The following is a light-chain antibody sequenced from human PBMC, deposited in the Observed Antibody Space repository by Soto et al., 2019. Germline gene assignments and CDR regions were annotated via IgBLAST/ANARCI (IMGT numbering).Light chain of an antibody. J-gene: IGKJ4*01. Sequence: DIQMTQSPSSLSASVGDRVTITCRASQSISSYLNWYQQKPGEAPKLLIYAASSLQSGVPSRFSGSGSGTDSTLTISSLQPEDFATYYCQQSYSTLLTFGGGTKVDIK. CDR1: QSISSY. V-gene: IGKV1-39*01. CDR3: QQSYSTLLT. CDR2: AAS.